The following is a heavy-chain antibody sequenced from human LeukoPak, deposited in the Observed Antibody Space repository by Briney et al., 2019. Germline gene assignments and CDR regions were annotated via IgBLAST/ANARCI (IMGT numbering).Heavy chain of an antibody. CDR2: ISGSGGGK. CDR3: AKRGVVIRVILVGFHKEAYYFDS. Sequence: GGSLRLSCAVSGITLSNYGMSWVRQAPGKGLEWVAGISGSGGGKNYADSVKGRFTISRDNNKNTLYLQMNSLRAEDTAVYFCAKRGVVIRVILVGFHKEAYYFDSWGQGALVTVSS. J-gene: IGHJ4*02. V-gene: IGHV3-23*01. CDR1: GITLSNYG. D-gene: IGHD3-10*01.